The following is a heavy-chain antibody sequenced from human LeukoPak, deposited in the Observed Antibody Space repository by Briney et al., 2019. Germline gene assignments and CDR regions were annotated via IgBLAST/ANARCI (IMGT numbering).Heavy chain of an antibody. V-gene: IGHV3-21*01. J-gene: IGHJ4*02. CDR1: GFTFSSYS. D-gene: IGHD1-14*01. CDR2: ISSSSSYI. CDR3: ARDRRREVLTQDY. Sequence: PGGSLRLSRAASGFTFSSYSMNWVRQAPGKGLEWVSSISSSSSYIYYADSVKGRFTISRDNAKNSLYLQMNSLRAEDTAVYYCARDRRREVLTQDYWGQGALVPVSS.